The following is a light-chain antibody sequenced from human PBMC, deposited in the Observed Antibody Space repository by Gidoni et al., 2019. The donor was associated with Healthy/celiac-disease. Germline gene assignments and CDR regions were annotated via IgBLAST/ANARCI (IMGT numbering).Light chain of an antibody. CDR1: QGVSSY. CDR3: QQRSNWPKT. CDR2: AAS. V-gene: IGKV3-11*01. Sequence: EIVLTQSPATLPLSPGERATLPCRASQGVSSYLAWYQQKPGQSPRLLIYAASNRATGIPARFSGSGSGTDFTLTISSLEPEDFAVYYCQQRSNWPKTFGQGTKLEIK. J-gene: IGKJ2*01.